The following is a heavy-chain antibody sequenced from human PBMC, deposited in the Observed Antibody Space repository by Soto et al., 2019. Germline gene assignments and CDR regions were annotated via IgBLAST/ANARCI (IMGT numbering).Heavy chain of an antibody. Sequence: SETLSLTCTVSGGSVSSSSYYWGLIRQPPGKGLEWIGSISYSGSTYYNPYLKSRVTISVDTYKNQFSLNLSSVTAADTAVYYCSSVQEAGTFSYFYGMAVWGQVTTVTVSS. CDR1: GGSVSSSSYY. V-gene: IGHV4-39*07. CDR2: ISYSGST. J-gene: IGHJ6*02. CDR3: SSVQEAGTFSYFYGMAV. D-gene: IGHD6-19*01.